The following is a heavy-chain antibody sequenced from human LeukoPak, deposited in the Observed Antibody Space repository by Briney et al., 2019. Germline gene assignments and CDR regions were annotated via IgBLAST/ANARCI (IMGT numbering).Heavy chain of an antibody. J-gene: IGHJ6*02. CDR2: INAGNGNT. D-gene: IGHD3-10*01. V-gene: IGHV1-3*01. CDR3: ARDLVWFGFGMDV. Sequence: INAGNGNTKYSQKFQGRVTITRDTSASTAYMELSSLRSEDTAVYYCARDLVWFGFGMDVWGQGTTVTVSS.